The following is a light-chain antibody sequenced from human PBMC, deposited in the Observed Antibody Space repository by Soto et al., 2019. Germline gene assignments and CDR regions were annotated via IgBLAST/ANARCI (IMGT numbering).Light chain of an antibody. J-gene: IGKJ2*01. CDR1: QRVSNSY. V-gene: IGKV3-20*01. CDR3: QQYGSSPYT. CDR2: GAS. Sequence: EIVLTQSPGTLSLSPGERATLSCRASQRVSNSYLAWYQQKPGQAPRLLIYGASGRATGIPDRFSGSGSGTDFSLTISSLEPEDFAVYYCQQYGSSPYTFGQGTKLEI.